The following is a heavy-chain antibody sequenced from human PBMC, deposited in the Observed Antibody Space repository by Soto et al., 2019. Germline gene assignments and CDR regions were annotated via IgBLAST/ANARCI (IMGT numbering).Heavy chain of an antibody. D-gene: IGHD2-2*01. CDR3: ARETPEVGGSNDY. V-gene: IGHV1-18*01. CDR1: GYTITRYV. J-gene: IGHJ4*02. CDR2: ISAYNGNT. Sequence: LVKVDCKASGYTITRYVISWVRQKKGQGPEWMGWISAYNGNTNYAQKPQGRVTMTTDTSTRTAYMELRSLRSDDTAVYYCARETPEVGGSNDYWGQGTLVTVSS.